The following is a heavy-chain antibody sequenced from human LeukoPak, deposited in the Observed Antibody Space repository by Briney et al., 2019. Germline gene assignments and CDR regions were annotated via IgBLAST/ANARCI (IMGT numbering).Heavy chain of an antibody. CDR3: ARGDGYCSGGRCYVFDY. J-gene: IGHJ4*02. CDR2: ISSSSSYI. Sequence: PGRSLRLSCTASGFNFGDYAMNWVRQAPGKGLEWVSSISSSSSYIYYADSVKGRFTISRDNAKNSLYLQMNSLRAEDTAVYYCARGDGYCSGGRCYVFDYWGQGTLVTVSS. CDR1: GFNFGDYA. D-gene: IGHD2-15*01. V-gene: IGHV3-21*01.